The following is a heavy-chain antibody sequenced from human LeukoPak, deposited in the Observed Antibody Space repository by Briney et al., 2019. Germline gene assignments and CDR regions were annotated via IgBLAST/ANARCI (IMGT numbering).Heavy chain of an antibody. Sequence: SETLSLTCAVYGGSFSGYYWSWIRQPPGKGLEWIGEINHSGSTNYNPSLKSRVTISVDTSKNQFSLKLSSVTAADTAVYYCARGRLLPNYYYYYGMDVWGQGTTVTVSS. CDR3: ARGRLLPNYYYYYGMDV. J-gene: IGHJ6*02. CDR2: INHSGST. D-gene: IGHD2-15*01. V-gene: IGHV4-34*01. CDR1: GGSFSGYY.